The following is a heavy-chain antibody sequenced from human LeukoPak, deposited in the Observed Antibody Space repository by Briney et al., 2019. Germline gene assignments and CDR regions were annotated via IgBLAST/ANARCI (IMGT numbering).Heavy chain of an antibody. CDR1: GLTFTNAW. V-gene: IGHV3-15*01. CDR2: IRSKTSGGTT. Sequence: PGGSLRLSCAASGLTFTNAWMTWVRQAPGKGLEWVGRIRSKTSGGTTDYAAPVKGRFTISRDDSKNMLYLQMNSLKTEDTAVYYCVMDRDDGNLNYWGQGTLVTVSS. D-gene: IGHD3-9*01. J-gene: IGHJ4*02. CDR3: VMDRDDGNLNY.